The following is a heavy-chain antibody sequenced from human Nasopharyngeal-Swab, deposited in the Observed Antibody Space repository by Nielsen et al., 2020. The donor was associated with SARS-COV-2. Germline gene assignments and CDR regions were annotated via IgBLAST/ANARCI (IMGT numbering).Heavy chain of an antibody. Sequence: GESLKISCAASGFTFSIYSMSWVLQAPGKGLEWVSVISGSGGSTYYADSVKGRFTISRDNSKNTLYLQMNSLRAEDTAVYYCARYDDYYDSSGYAYWGQGTLVTVSS. J-gene: IGHJ4*02. CDR1: GFTFSIYS. CDR3: ARYDDYYDSSGYAY. CDR2: ISGSGGST. V-gene: IGHV3-23*01. D-gene: IGHD3-22*01.